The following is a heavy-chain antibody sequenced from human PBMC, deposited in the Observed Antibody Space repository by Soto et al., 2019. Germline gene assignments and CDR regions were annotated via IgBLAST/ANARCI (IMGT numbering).Heavy chain of an antibody. CDR1: GFTFSSYA. V-gene: IGHV3-30-3*01. J-gene: IGHJ6*02. CDR2: ISYAGSNK. D-gene: IGHD5-18*01. Sequence: QVQLVESGGGVVQPGRSLRLSCAASGFTFSSYAMHWVRQAPGKGLEWVAIISYAGSNKYYVDSVKGRFTISRDNSKNTLYLQMTSLRAEDTAVSYCARGQSPRHTGMAYGMDVWGQGTTVTVSS. CDR3: ARGQSPRHTGMAYGMDV.